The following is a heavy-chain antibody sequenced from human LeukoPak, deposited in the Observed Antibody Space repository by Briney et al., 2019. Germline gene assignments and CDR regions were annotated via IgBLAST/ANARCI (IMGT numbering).Heavy chain of an antibody. CDR1: GFTFNNYA. D-gene: IGHD6-13*01. Sequence: GGSLSLSCAASGFTFNNYAMNWVRQTPGKGLEWVSVITGTGDTTYYTDSVKGRFTISRDNSKNTLYLQMNSLRAEDTAVYYCAKDWGKFSSSWYDYWGQGTLVTVSS. J-gene: IGHJ4*02. CDR3: AKDWGKFSSSWYDY. CDR2: ITGTGDTT. V-gene: IGHV3-23*01.